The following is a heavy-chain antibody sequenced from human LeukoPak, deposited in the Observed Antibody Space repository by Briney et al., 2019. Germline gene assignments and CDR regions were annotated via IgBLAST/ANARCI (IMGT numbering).Heavy chain of an antibody. J-gene: IGHJ4*02. CDR1: GGPFGGYF. V-gene: IGHV4-34*01. Sequence: SETLSLTCAVSGGPFGGYFWSWIRQSSGKGLEWIGEIHNSGTTNYNPSLNSRVTISEGTSKNQFYLNLSSVTAADTAVYYCARRYYYNLGSFPFDFWGQGTLVTVSS. D-gene: IGHD3-10*01. CDR2: IHNSGTT. CDR3: ARRYYYNLGSFPFDF.